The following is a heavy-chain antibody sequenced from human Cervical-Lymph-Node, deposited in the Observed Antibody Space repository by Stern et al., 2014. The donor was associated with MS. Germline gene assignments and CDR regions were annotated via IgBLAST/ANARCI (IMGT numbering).Heavy chain of an antibody. V-gene: IGHV1-46*01. CDR1: GYTVTNFY. J-gene: IGHJ3*02. Sequence: VQLVESGAEVKKPGASVKVSCKASGYTVTNFYMHWVRQAPGQGLEWMGIINPSGGSTSYAQKFQGRVAMTRDPSTSTVYMEPSSLRSEDTAVYYCAIGAFDIWGQGTMVTVSS. CDR2: INPSGGST. CDR3: AIGAFDI.